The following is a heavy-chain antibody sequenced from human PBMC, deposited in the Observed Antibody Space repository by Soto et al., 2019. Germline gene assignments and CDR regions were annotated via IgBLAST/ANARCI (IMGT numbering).Heavy chain of an antibody. CDR2: IDPSDSYT. V-gene: IGHV5-10-1*01. CDR1: GYSFTSYW. CDR3: ARHRFYGGNFDAAFDI. J-gene: IGHJ3*02. Sequence: GESLKISCKGSGYSFTSYWISWVRQMPGKGLEWMGRIDPSDSYTNYSPSFQGHVTISADKSISTAYLQWSSLKASDTAMYYCARHRFYGGNFDAAFDIWGQGTMVTVS. D-gene: IGHD4-17*01.